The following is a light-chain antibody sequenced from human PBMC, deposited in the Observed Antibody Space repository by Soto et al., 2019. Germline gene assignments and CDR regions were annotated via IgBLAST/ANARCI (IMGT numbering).Light chain of an antibody. CDR1: NIESKS. Sequence: SYELTQPPSVSVAPGQTARIMCGGNNIESKSVHWYQQKAGQAPVLVVYADDDRPSGIPERFSGSNSANTATLTITRVEAGDEADYFCQVWDSSRDLHVFGSGTKLTVL. CDR2: ADD. CDR3: QVWDSSRDLHV. V-gene: IGLV3-21*02. J-gene: IGLJ1*01.